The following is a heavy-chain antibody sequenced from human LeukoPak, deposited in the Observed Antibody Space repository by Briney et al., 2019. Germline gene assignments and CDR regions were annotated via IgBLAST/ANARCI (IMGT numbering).Heavy chain of an antibody. CDR3: ARGALYDSSGNRYFQP. D-gene: IGHD3-22*01. Sequence: GGSLRLSCAASGFTFSSYAMSWVRQAPGKGLEWVSTISGSGGSTYYADSVKGRFTISRDNSKNTLYLQMNSLRAEDTAVYYCARGALYDSSGNRYFQPWGQGTLVTVSS. CDR2: ISGSGGST. V-gene: IGHV3-23*01. J-gene: IGHJ1*01. CDR1: GFTFSSYA.